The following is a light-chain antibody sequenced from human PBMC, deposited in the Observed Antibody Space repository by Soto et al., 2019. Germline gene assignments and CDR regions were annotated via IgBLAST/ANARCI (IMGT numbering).Light chain of an antibody. J-gene: IGLJ2*01. V-gene: IGLV2-14*03. CDR1: NSDVGGYNY. CDR2: DVS. Sequence: QSALTQPASVSGSPGQSIAISCTGTNSDVGGYNYVSWYQQHPGKAPKLIIYDVSNRPSGVSDRFSGSKSGNTASLTISGLQSEDEAAYYCSSYTPTSTLVLFGGGTKVTVL. CDR3: SSYTPTSTLVL.